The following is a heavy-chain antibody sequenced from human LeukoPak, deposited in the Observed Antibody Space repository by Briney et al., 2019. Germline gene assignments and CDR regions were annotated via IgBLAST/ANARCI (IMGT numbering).Heavy chain of an antibody. V-gene: IGHV1-18*01. CDR3: ARDYDILTGYYTYGMDV. J-gene: IGHJ6*02. Sequence: ASVKVSFTASGYTFTSYGISWVRQAPGQGLEWMGWISAYNGNTNYAQKLQGRVTMTTDTSTSTAYMELRSLRSDDTAVYYCARDYDILTGYYTYGMDVWGQGTTVTVSS. CDR2: ISAYNGNT. D-gene: IGHD3-9*01. CDR1: GYTFTSYG.